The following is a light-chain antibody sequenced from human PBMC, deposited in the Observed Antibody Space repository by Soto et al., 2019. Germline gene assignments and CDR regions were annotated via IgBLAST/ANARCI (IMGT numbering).Light chain of an antibody. CDR1: SSDVGGYTY. CDR2: DVS. J-gene: IGLJ1*01. V-gene: IGLV2-14*01. Sequence: QSVLTQPASVSGSPGQSITISCTGTSSDVGGYTYVSWYQQYPGKAPKLMIYDVSYRPSGVSNRFSGSKSGNTASLTISGLQAEDEADYYCCSSTSSNTYVFGTWTKVTVL. CDR3: CSSTSSNTYV.